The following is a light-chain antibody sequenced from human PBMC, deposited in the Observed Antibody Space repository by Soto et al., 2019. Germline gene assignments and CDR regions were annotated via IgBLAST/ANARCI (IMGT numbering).Light chain of an antibody. CDR1: SSDVGSYNR. Sequence: QSALTLPPSVSGSPGQSVTISCTGTSSDVGSYNRVSWYQQPPGTAPKLMIYEVSNRPSGVPDRFSGSKSGNTASLTISGLQAEDDADYYCSSYTSSSTYVFGTGTTLTVL. J-gene: IGLJ1*01. CDR2: EVS. V-gene: IGLV2-18*02. CDR3: SSYTSSSTYV.